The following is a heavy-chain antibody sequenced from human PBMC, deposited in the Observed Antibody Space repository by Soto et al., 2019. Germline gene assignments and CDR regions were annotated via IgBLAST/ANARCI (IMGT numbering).Heavy chain of an antibody. CDR1: SGSISSSSYY. Sequence: QLQLQESGPGLVKPSETLSLTCTVSSGSISSSSYYWGWIRQPPGQGREWIGGIYYSGSTYYNPSLKSRVTISVDTSKNPFHLTRSSVTATDAAVYYCARHGATVKFFDYWGQGTLVTVSS. CDR2: IYYSGST. V-gene: IGHV4-39*01. CDR3: ARHGATVKFFDY. J-gene: IGHJ4*02. D-gene: IGHD1-26*01.